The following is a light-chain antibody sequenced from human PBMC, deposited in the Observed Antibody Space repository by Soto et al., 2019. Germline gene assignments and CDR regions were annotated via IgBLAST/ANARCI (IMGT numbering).Light chain of an antibody. J-gene: IGKJ1*01. CDR3: QQHNTWPPWT. V-gene: IGKV3-15*01. CDR1: QSVGTN. Sequence: EIVMTQSPDTLSVSPGERATLSCRASQSVGTNLAWYQQKPGQAPRLLIYGAYTRATGIPARFSGSGSGTEFTLTISSLQSEDFAVYYCQQHNTWPPWTCGQGTKVEIK. CDR2: GAY.